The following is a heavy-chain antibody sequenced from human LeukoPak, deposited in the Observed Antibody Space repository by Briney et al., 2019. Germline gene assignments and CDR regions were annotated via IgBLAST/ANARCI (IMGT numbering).Heavy chain of an antibody. D-gene: IGHD6-19*01. J-gene: IGHJ4*02. CDR3: ASSSGWYGRGAFDY. CDR1: GGSISTYY. Sequence: SETLSLTCSVSGGSISTYYWSWIRQTPGKGLEQIGYIYNSGSTNYNPSLEGQVTMSIDTSKNQFSLKLSSVTAADTAVYYCASSSGWYGRGAFDYWGQGTLVTVSS. CDR2: IYNSGST. V-gene: IGHV4-59*01.